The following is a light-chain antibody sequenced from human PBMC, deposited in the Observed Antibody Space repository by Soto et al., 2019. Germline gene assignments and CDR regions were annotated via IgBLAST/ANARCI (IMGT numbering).Light chain of an antibody. CDR3: CSYADGYSVV. CDR1: SSDVGGYNY. Sequence: QSALTQPRSVSGSPGQSVTISCTGTSSDVGGYNYVSWYQQHPGKAPKLMIYDVSKQPSGVPVRFSGSKSGNTASLTISGLQAEDEAEYSCCSYADGYSVVFGGGTKLNVL. J-gene: IGLJ2*01. V-gene: IGLV2-11*01. CDR2: DVS.